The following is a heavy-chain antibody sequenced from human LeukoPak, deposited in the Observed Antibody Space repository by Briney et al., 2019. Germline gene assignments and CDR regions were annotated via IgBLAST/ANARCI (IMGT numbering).Heavy chain of an antibody. CDR1: GFSLSTRGVG. CDR3: ARIIVPQYYFDY. V-gene: IGHV2-5*02. D-gene: IGHD2/OR15-2a*01. CDR2: FYWDDDK. Sequence: SGPTLVKPTQTLTLTCTFSGFSLSTRGVGVGWIRQPPGKALEWLELFYWDDDKRYSPSLKSRLTITKDTSKNQVVLTMTDMDPVDTATYYCARIIVPQYYFDYWGQGTLVTVSS. J-gene: IGHJ4*02.